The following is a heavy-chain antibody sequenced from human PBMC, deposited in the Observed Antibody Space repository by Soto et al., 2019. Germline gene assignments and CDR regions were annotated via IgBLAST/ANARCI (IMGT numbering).Heavy chain of an antibody. CDR3: ATVTYCGGDCYLDY. D-gene: IGHD2-21*02. Sequence: QVQLVQSGAEVKKPGSSVKVSCKASGGTFSSYTISWVRQAPGQGLEWMGRIIPILGIANYAQKFQGRVTITADKSTSTDYIELSSLRSEDTAVYYCATVTYCGGDCYLDYWGQGTLVTVSS. CDR1: GGTFSSYT. CDR2: IIPILGIA. V-gene: IGHV1-69*02. J-gene: IGHJ4*02.